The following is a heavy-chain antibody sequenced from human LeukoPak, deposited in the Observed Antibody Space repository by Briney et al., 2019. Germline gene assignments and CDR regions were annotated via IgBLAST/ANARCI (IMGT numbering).Heavy chain of an antibody. D-gene: IGHD6-13*01. Sequence: SSETLSLTCTVSGGSISNSDYYWGWIRQPPGKGLEWIGSIYYSGSTYYNPSLKSRVTISVDTSKNQFSLKLSSVTAADTAVYYCARREDSSSLGVWFDPWGQGTLVTVSS. V-gene: IGHV4-39*01. J-gene: IGHJ5*02. CDR1: GGSISNSDYY. CDR3: ARREDSSSLGVWFDP. CDR2: IYYSGST.